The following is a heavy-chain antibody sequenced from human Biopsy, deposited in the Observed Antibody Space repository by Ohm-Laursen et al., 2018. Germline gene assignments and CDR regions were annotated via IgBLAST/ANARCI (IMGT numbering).Heavy chain of an antibody. Sequence: SETLSLTCTVSGGSISSSTYWWGWIRQPPEKGLDWIGSIYYSGSTYYNPSLKSRVTISIDTSKNHFSLKRRSVTAADAAVYYCARRIPDYGSGSYFDAFDIWGRGTMVTVSS. CDR1: GGSISSSTYW. D-gene: IGHD3-10*01. V-gene: IGHV4-39*01. CDR3: ARRIPDYGSGSYFDAFDI. J-gene: IGHJ3*02. CDR2: IYYSGST.